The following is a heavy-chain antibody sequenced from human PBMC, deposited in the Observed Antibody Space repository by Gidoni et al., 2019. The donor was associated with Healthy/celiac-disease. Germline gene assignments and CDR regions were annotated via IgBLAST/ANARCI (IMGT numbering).Heavy chain of an antibody. D-gene: IGHD2-2*01. Sequence: QLQLVQSGAEVKKPGASVKVSCKASGYTFTGYYIHSVRQAPGQGLEWMGWINPNSGGTNYAQKFQGWVTMTRDTSISTAYMELSRLRSDDTAVYYCARDLGYCSSTSCPHYYYGMDVWGQGTTVTVSS. J-gene: IGHJ6*02. CDR1: GYTFTGYY. CDR3: ARDLGYCSSTSCPHYYYGMDV. V-gene: IGHV1-2*04. CDR2: INPNSGGT.